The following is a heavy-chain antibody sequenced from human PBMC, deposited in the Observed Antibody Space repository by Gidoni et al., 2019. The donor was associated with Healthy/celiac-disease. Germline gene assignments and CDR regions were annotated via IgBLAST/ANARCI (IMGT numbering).Heavy chain of an antibody. CDR3: ARGAAYYYDSSGYYPFDY. CDR2: IIPIFGTA. J-gene: IGHJ4*02. V-gene: IGHV1-69*01. Sequence: CGGTFSSYAISWVRQAPGQGLEWMGGIIPIFGTANYAQKFQGRVTITADESTSTAYMELSSLRSEDTAVYYCARGAAYYYDSSGYYPFDYWGQGTLVTVSS. D-gene: IGHD3-22*01. CDR1: GGTFSSYA.